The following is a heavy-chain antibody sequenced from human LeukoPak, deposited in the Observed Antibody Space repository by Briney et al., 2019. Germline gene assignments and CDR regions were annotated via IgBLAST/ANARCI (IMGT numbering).Heavy chain of an antibody. CDR1: GGSISSGTYY. V-gene: IGHV4-61*02. J-gene: IGHJ3*02. D-gene: IGHD3-22*01. Sequence: SETLSLTCTVSGGSISSGTYYWNWIRQPDGKGLEWIGRIYTSGSTNYNPSLKSRVTISMDTSKNQFSLKLTSVTAADTAMYYCARDPYDTSANDAFDIWGQGTMVSVSS. CDR3: ARDPYDTSANDAFDI. CDR2: IYTSGST.